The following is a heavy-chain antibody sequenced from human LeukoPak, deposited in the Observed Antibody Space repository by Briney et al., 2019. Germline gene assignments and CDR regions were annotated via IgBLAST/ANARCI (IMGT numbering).Heavy chain of an antibody. J-gene: IGHJ3*02. V-gene: IGHV1-46*01. D-gene: IGHD1-7*01. CDR2: INPSGGST. CDR3: ARDRFPGTSIVDAFDI. CDR1: GYTFTSYY. Sequence: GASVKVSCKPSGYTFTSYYMHWVRQAPGEGLEWMGIINPSGGSTSYAQKFQGRGTMTRDTSTSTVYMELSSLRSEDTAVYYCARDRFPGTSIVDAFDIWGQGTMVTVSS.